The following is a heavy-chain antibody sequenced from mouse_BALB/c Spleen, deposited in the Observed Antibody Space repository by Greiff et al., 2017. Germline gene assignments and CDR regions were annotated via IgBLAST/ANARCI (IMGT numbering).Heavy chain of an antibody. CDR1: GFTFSDYG. Sequence: EVMLVESGGGLVQPGGSRKLSCAASGFTFSDYGMAWVRQAPGKGPEWVAFISNLAYSIYYADTVTGRFTISRENAKNTLYLEMSSLRSEDTAMYYCAREGTGSFAYWGQGTLVTVSA. J-gene: IGHJ3*01. D-gene: IGHD4-1*01. CDR3: AREGTGSFAY. V-gene: IGHV5-15*02. CDR2: ISNLAYSI.